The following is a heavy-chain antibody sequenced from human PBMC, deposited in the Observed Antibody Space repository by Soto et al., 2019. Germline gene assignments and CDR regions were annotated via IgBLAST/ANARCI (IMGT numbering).Heavy chain of an antibody. Sequence: QVQLVQSGAEVKKPGSSVKVSCKASGGTFSSYAISWLRKAPVQGLEWMGGIIPIFGTANYAQKFQGRVTITADESTSTAYMELSSLRSEDTAVYYCARDGYYDSSGYYGYWGQGTLVTVSS. V-gene: IGHV1-69*01. CDR1: GGTFSSYA. CDR3: ARDGYYDSSGYYGY. D-gene: IGHD3-22*01. J-gene: IGHJ4*02. CDR2: IIPIFGTA.